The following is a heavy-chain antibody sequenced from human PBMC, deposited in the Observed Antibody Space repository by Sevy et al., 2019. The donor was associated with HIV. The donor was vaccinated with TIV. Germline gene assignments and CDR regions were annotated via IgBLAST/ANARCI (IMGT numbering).Heavy chain of an antibody. D-gene: IGHD3-10*01. Sequence: ASVKVSCKASGYTFASEGISWVRQAPGQGLEWMGWIGAYNGNANAAQKLQGRVTMTTDTSTSTAYMELSSLRSDDTAIYYCAIVPTYYYGSATYFESWGQGTLVTVSS. V-gene: IGHV1-18*01. J-gene: IGHJ4*02. CDR3: AIVPTYYYGSATYFES. CDR2: IGAYNGNA. CDR1: GYTFASEG.